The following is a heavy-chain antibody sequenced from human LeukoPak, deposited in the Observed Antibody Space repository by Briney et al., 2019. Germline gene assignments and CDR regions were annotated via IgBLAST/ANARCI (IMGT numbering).Heavy chain of an antibody. D-gene: IGHD1-26*01. CDR2: IKHDGSEQ. CDR1: GFTFTTYW. J-gene: IGHJ4*01. V-gene: IGHV3-7*01. CDR3: KAGGAAPGSFDY. Sequence: GGSLRLSCAASGFTFTTYWMSWMRQAPGKGLQWVANIKHDGSEQYYVDSVKGRFTISRDNAKNSLFLQMNSLGVEDTAVYYCKAGGAAPGSFDYWGHGALVTVSS.